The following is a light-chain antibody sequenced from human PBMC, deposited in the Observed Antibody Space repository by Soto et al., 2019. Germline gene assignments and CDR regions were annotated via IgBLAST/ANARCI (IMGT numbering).Light chain of an antibody. Sequence: QSALTQPASVSGSPGQSITISCSGTTSDVGGYDVVSWYQQHPGKAPKLMIFEVNQRPSGVSDRFSGSKSGNTASLTISGLHAGDEADYYCCSFAGSSTFWVFGGGTKLTVL. CDR3: CSFAGSSTFWV. CDR2: EVN. V-gene: IGLV2-23*02. CDR1: TSDVGGYDV. J-gene: IGLJ3*02.